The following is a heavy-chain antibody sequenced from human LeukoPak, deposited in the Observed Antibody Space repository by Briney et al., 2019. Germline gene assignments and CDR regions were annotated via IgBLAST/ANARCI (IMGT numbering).Heavy chain of an antibody. CDR2: ISGSGGST. CDR3: ARSSSTSDYFDY. Sequence: GGSLRLSCTASGFTFSSYAMSWVRQAPGKGLEWVSAISGSGGSTYYADSVKGRFTISRDNSKNTLYLQMNSLRAEDTAVYYCARSSSTSDYFDYWGQGTLVTVSS. CDR1: GFTFSSYA. V-gene: IGHV3-23*01. J-gene: IGHJ4*02. D-gene: IGHD2-2*01.